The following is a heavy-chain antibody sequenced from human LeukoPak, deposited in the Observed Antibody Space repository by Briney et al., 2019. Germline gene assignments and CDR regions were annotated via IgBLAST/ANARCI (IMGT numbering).Heavy chain of an antibody. CDR2: VYPGDSDT. J-gene: IGHJ4*02. CDR3: ARLYDKSGYYADY. CDR1: GYSFATYW. D-gene: IGHD3-22*01. V-gene: IGHV5-51*01. Sequence: GESLKISCKGSGYSFATYWIGWVRQMPGRGLEWMGIVYPGDSDTRYTPAFQGQVTISADKAINTAYLQWSGLKASDTAMYYCARLYDKSGYYADYWGQGSLVTVSS.